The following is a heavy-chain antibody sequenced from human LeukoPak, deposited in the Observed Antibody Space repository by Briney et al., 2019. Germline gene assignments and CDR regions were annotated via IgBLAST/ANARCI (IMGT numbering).Heavy chain of an antibody. CDR2: ISSSGSTI. V-gene: IGHV3-48*04. J-gene: IGHJ6*02. Sequence: PGRSLRLSCAASGFTFSSYGMHWVRQAPGKGLEWVSYISSSGSTIYYADSVKGRFTISRDNAKNSLYLQMNSLRAEDTAVYYCASTSYGSGYYYYGMDVWGQGTTVTVSS. CDR1: GFTFSSYG. CDR3: ASTSYGSGYYYYGMDV. D-gene: IGHD5-18*01.